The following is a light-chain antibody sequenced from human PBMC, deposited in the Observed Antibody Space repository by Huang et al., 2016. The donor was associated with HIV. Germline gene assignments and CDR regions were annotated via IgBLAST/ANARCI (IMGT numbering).Light chain of an antibody. CDR1: QSVSSY. CDR2: DAS. Sequence: EIVLTQSPATLSLSPGERATLSCRASQSVSSYLAWYQQKPGQAPRLLIDDASNRATGIPARFSGSGSGTDFTLTISSLEPEDFAVYYCQQRSNLWTFGQGTKVEIK. V-gene: IGKV3-11*01. J-gene: IGKJ1*01. CDR3: QQRSNLWT.